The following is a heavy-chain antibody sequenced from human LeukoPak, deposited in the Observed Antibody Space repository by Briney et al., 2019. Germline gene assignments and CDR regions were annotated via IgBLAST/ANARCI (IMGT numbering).Heavy chain of an antibody. CDR1: GFTVSSSC. CDR2: IYSGGTT. D-gene: IGHD5-18*01. CDR3: AKMGSYSYERYYFDY. Sequence: GGSPRLSCAASGFTVSSSCVSWVRQAPGKGLEWVSLIYSGGTTYYADSVKGRFIISRDNSKNTLYLQMNSLRAEDTAVYYCAKMGSYSYERYYFDYWGQGTLVTVSS. V-gene: IGHV3-66*01. J-gene: IGHJ4*02.